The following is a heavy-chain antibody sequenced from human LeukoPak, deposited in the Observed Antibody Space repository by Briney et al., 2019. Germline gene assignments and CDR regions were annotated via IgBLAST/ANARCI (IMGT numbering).Heavy chain of an antibody. J-gene: IGHJ4*02. CDR3: TAVLTGTYDFDY. CDR1: GFTFSNAW. CDR2: IKSKTDAGTT. D-gene: IGHD3-9*01. Sequence: VGSLRLSCAASGFTFSNAWMSWVRQAPGKGLEWVGGIKSKTDAGTTDYAAPVKARFTISRDDSKTTLYLQMNSMKTEDTAVYYCTAVLTGTYDFDYWGQGTLVTVSS. V-gene: IGHV3-15*01.